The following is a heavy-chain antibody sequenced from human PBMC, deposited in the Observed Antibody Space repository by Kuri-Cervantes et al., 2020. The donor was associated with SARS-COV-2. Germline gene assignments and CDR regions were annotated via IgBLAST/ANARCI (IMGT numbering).Heavy chain of an antibody. J-gene: IGHJ4*02. CDR3: ARAQFEYSSSYFDY. Sequence: GESLKISCAASGFTFSSYSMNWVRQAPGKGLEWVSSISSSSSYIYYADSVKGRFTTSRDNAKNSLYLQMNSLRAEDTAVYYCARAQFEYSSSYFDYWGQGTLVTVSS. V-gene: IGHV3-21*01. CDR2: ISSSSSYI. D-gene: IGHD6-6*01. CDR1: GFTFSSYS.